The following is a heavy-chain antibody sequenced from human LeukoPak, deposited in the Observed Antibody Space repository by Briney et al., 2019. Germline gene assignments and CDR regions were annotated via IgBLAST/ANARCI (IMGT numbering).Heavy chain of an antibody. CDR3: RTDRYGDYGDYIDY. J-gene: IGHJ4*02. D-gene: IGHD4-17*01. CDR1: GYTFTGYY. V-gene: IGHV1-2*02. Sequence: ASVKVSCKASGYTFTGYYLHWVRQAPGQGLEWMGWINPNSGGTNYAQKFQGRVTMTRDTSISTAYMELSRLRSDDTAVYYCRTDRYGDYGDYIDYWGQGTLVTVSS. CDR2: INPNSGGT.